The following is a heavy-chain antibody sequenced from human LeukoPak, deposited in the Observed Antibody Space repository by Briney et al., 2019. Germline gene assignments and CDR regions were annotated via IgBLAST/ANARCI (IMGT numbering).Heavy chain of an antibody. CDR1: GGSISSYY. CDR3: ARRRGGPAFDI. D-gene: IGHD3-16*01. Sequence: SETLSLACTVSGGSISSYYWSWLRQPPGKGLECIGYIYYSGSTNYNPSLKSRVNISIDTSRTQFSLKLSSVTAADTAMYYCARRRGGPAFDIWGQGTMVTVSS. V-gene: IGHV4-59*08. J-gene: IGHJ3*02. CDR2: IYYSGST.